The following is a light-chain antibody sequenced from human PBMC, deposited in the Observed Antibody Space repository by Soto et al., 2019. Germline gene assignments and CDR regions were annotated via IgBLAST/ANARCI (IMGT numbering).Light chain of an antibody. V-gene: IGKV3-11*01. Sequence: IVLTQSPATLSLSPGERATLSCRASQSVSSYLAWYQQKPGQAPRLLIYDASNRATGIPARFSGSGPGTDFTLTISSLEPEDFAIYYCQQRSNWPITFGQGTRLENK. CDR3: QQRSNWPIT. CDR2: DAS. CDR1: QSVSSY. J-gene: IGKJ5*01.